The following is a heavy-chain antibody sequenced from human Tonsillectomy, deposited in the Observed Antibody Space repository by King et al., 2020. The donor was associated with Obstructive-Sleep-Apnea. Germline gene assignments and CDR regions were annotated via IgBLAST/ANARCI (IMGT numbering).Heavy chain of an antibody. Sequence: VQLVESGGGLVQPGRSLRLSCAASGFTFDDYAMHWVRQAPGKGLEWVSGISWNSGSIGYADSVKGRFTISRDNAKNSLYLQMNSLRAEDTALYYCAKDLRMSYSGSYYFDYWGQGTLVTVSS. D-gene: IGHD1-26*01. CDR3: AKDLRMSYSGSYYFDY. J-gene: IGHJ4*02. CDR2: ISWNSGSI. CDR1: GFTFDDYA. V-gene: IGHV3-9*01.